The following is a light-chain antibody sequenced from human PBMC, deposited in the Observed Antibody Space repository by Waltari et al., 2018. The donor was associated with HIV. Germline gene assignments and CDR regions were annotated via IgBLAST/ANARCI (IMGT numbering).Light chain of an antibody. CDR1: SSDVGGYNY. CDR2: DVS. V-gene: IGLV2-11*01. J-gene: IGLJ1*01. CDR3: CSYAGSYTYV. Sequence: TQPRSVSGSPGQSVTISCTGTSSDVGGYNYVSWYQQHPGKAPKVRIYDVSKRPSGVPDRFSGSKSGNTASLTISGLQAEDEADDYCCSYAGSYTYVFGTGTKVTVL.